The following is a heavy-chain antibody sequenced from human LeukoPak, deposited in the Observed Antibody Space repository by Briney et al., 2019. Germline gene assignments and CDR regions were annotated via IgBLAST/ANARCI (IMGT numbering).Heavy chain of an antibody. CDR1: GYSISSGHY. Sequence: PSETLSLTCTVSGYSISSGHYWGWIRQPPGKGLQWIGSISQSGSTYSNPSLKSRVTMSVDTSKNQFSLKLSSVTAAATAVYYCARPLAVAGSFDYWGQGTLVTVSS. V-gene: IGHV4-38-2*02. D-gene: IGHD6-19*01. CDR3: ARPLAVAGSFDY. J-gene: IGHJ4*02. CDR2: ISQSGST.